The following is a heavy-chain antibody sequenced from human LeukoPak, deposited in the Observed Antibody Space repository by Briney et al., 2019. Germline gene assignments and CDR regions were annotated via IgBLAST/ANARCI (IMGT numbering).Heavy chain of an antibody. CDR1: GGSISSYY. V-gene: IGHV4-59*01. D-gene: IGHD1-26*01. CDR2: IYYSGST. Sequence: SETLSLTCTVSGGSISSYYWSWIRQPPGKGLEWIGYIYYSGSTNYNPSLKSRVTISVDTSKNQFSLKLSSVTAADTAVYYCARAHGGGSYGHIDYWGQGTLVTVSS. J-gene: IGHJ4*02. CDR3: ARAHGGGSYGHIDY.